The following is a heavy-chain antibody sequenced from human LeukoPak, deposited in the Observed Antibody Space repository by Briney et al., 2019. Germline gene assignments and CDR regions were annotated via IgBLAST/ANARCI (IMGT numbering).Heavy chain of an antibody. CDR2: IYYSGST. Sequence: SETLSLTCTVSGGSISSYYWSWIRQPPGKGLEWIGYIYYSGSTNYNPSLKSRVTISVDTSKNQFSLKLSSVTAADTAVYYCARDYPSGSYFDYWGQGTLVTVSS. CDR1: GGSISSYY. J-gene: IGHJ4*02. D-gene: IGHD1-26*01. V-gene: IGHV4-59*01. CDR3: ARDYPSGSYFDY.